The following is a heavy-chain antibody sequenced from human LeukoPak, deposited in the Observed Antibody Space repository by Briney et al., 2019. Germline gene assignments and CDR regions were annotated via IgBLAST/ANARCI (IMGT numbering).Heavy chain of an antibody. Sequence: SETLSLTCTVSGGSISSSSYYWGWIRQPPGKGLEWIGSIYYSGSTYYNPSLKSRVTISIDTSKNQFSLKLSSVTAADTAVYYCARDKYSLINSYYFDYWGQGTLVTVSS. J-gene: IGHJ4*02. CDR1: GGSISSSSYY. D-gene: IGHD5-18*01. CDR3: ARDKYSLINSYYFDY. CDR2: IYYSGST. V-gene: IGHV4-39*07.